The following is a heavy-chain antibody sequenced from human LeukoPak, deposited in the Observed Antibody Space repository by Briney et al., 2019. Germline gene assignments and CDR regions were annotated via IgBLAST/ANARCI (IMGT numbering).Heavy chain of an antibody. CDR1: GFTFSRLR. V-gene: IGHV3-33*06. CDR2: IHNDGTQG. D-gene: IGHD3-16*01. Sequence: GRSLTLSCAASGFTFSRLRMQCVRQAPGKGLEWVAVIHNDGTQGQYADSVKGRFTISKDNSQNTLYLQMNNLRDDDTAVYYCAKEGDEFRGYLDVWGKGTTVTVSS. J-gene: IGHJ6*03. CDR3: AKEGDEFRGYLDV.